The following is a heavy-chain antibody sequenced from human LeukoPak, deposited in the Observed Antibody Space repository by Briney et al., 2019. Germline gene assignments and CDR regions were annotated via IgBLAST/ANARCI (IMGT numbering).Heavy chain of an antibody. Sequence: SETLSLTCAVYGGSFSGYYWSWIRQPPGKGLEWIGEINHSGSTNYNPSLKSRVTISVDTSKNQFSLKLSSVTAADTAVYYCARDHRDGPPYFDYWGQGTLVTVSS. CDR2: INHSGST. CDR1: GGSFSGYY. CDR3: ARDHRDGPPYFDY. D-gene: IGHD5-24*01. J-gene: IGHJ4*02. V-gene: IGHV4-34*01.